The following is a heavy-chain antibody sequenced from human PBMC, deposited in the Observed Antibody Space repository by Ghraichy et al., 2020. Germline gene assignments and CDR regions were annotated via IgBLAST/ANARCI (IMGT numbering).Heavy chain of an antibody. CDR3: SKDREYGSSSGPYYFDY. J-gene: IGHJ4*02. V-gene: IGHV3-23*01. CDR2: ISGSGGST. Sequence: GGSLRLSCAASGFTFSNYAMTWVRQAPGKGLEWVSTISGSGGSTYYADSVKGRFTISRDNSKNTLYLQMNSLRAEDAAVYYCSKDREYGSSSGPYYFDYWGQGNLVTVSS. D-gene: IGHD6-6*01. CDR1: GFTFSNYA.